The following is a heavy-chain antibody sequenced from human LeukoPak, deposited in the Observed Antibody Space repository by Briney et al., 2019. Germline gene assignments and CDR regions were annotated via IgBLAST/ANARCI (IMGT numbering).Heavy chain of an antibody. CDR1: GFTFSSYD. CDR3: ARAAYSSTWYSRYFDL. CDR2: IGTAGEI. D-gene: IGHD6-13*01. Sequence: PGGSLRLSCAAPGFTFSSYDIHWVRQATGKGLEWVSGIGTAGEIYYPGSVKGRFTISRENAKNSLYLQMNGLRAGDTAVYYCARAAYSSTWYSRYFDLWGRGTLVTVSS. V-gene: IGHV3-13*01. J-gene: IGHJ2*01.